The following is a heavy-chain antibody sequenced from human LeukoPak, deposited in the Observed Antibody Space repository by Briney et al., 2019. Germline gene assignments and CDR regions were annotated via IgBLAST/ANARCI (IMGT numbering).Heavy chain of an antibody. CDR1: GGTFSSYA. CDR3: ARDPVPVGGWPRYYGMDV. J-gene: IGHJ6*02. Sequence: ASVKVSCKAAGGTFSSYAISWVRQAPGQGLEWMGGIIPIFGTANYAQKFQGRVTITADESTSTAYMELSSLRSEDTAVYYCARDPVPVGGWPRYYGMDVWGQGTTVTVSS. V-gene: IGHV1-69*01. D-gene: IGHD6-19*01. CDR2: IIPIFGTA.